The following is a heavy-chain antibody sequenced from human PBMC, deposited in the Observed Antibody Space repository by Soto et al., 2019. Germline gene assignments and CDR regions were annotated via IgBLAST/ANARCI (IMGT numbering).Heavy chain of an antibody. Sequence: SETLSLTCTVSGGSISSGGYYWGWIRQHPGKGLEWIGYIYYSGSTYYNPSLKSRVTISVDTSKNQFSLKLSSVTAADTAVYYCARGRIGDYYDSSEAVQHWGQGTLVTVSS. V-gene: IGHV4-31*03. CDR2: IYYSGST. D-gene: IGHD3-22*01. J-gene: IGHJ1*01. CDR1: GGSISSGGYY. CDR3: ARGRIGDYYDSSEAVQH.